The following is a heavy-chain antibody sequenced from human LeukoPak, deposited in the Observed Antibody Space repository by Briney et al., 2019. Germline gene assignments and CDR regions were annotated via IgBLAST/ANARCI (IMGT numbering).Heavy chain of an antibody. Sequence: SETLSLTYAVSGGSISSYYWSWIRQPPGQALEWIGYIYYSGSTNYNPSLKSRVTISVDTSKNQFSLKLSSVTAADTAVYYCARLVAGTGEYNFDYWGQGTLVTVSS. CDR2: IYYSGST. CDR1: GGSISSYY. CDR3: ARLVAGTGEYNFDY. J-gene: IGHJ4*02. D-gene: IGHD6-19*01. V-gene: IGHV4-59*12.